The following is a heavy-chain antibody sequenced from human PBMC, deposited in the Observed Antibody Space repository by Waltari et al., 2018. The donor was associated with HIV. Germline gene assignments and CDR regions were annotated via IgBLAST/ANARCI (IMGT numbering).Heavy chain of an antibody. CDR3: AREGHYYGSGRFGGDY. D-gene: IGHD3-10*01. Sequence: VDLVEAGGGVVQPGRSLRLYCAGFGFTFSTFGMPSVRQAPGKGLEWVAGIWYDGSNKYYADSVKGRLTISRDNSKNTVYLQINRLRAEDTAVYYCAREGHYYGSGRFGGDYWGQGTLVTVSS. CDR1: GFTFSTFG. V-gene: IGHV3-33*01. CDR2: IWYDGSNK. J-gene: IGHJ4*02.